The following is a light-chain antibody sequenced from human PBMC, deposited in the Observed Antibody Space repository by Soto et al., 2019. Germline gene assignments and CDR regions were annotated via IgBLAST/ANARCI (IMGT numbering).Light chain of an antibody. CDR1: TSNIGAPYD. J-gene: IGLJ1*01. CDR3: QSYDISLHNYV. V-gene: IGLV1-40*01. CDR2: GDN. Sequence: QSVLTQRPSVSGAPGQRVSISCTGSTSNIGAPYDVHWYQHLPGAAPKLLIYGDNNRPSGVPDRFSGSKSGTSASLAITSLQAEDEADYYCQSYDISLHNYVFGTGTKVTVL.